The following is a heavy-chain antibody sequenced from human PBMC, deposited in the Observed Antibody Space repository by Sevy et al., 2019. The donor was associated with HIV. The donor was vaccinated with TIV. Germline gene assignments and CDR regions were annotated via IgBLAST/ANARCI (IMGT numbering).Heavy chain of an antibody. D-gene: IGHD2-21*02. J-gene: IGHJ4*02. V-gene: IGHV3-30*04. CDR3: ARLFSCGGDCYYLDY. CDR2: MSHDGNYK. Sequence: GSLRLSCAASGFTFSDYDMHWVRQAPGKGLEWVAVMSHDGNYKNHADSVKVRFTISRDNFKNTLYLQMNSLRVEDTAVYFCARLFSCGGDCYYLDYWGQGAPVTVSS. CDR1: GFTFSDYD.